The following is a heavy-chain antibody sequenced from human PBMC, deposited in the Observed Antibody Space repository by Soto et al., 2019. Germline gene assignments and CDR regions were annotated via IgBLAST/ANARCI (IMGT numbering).Heavy chain of an antibody. CDR1: GFTFSSYD. V-gene: IGHV3-13*05. J-gene: IGHJ6*02. Sequence: LRLSCAASGFTFSSYDMHWVRQATVKVLEWVSAIGTAGDPYYPGSVKGRFTISRENAKNSLYLQMNSLRAGDTAVYYCARGHYGSGRPYYYYGMDVWGQGTTVTVSS. CDR3: ARGHYGSGRPYYYYGMDV. D-gene: IGHD3-10*01. CDR2: IGTAGDP.